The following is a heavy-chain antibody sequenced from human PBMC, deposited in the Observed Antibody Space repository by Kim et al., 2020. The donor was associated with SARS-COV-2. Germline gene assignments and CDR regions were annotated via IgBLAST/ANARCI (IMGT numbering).Heavy chain of an antibody. V-gene: IGHV3-15*01. CDR2: IKSKTDGGTT. J-gene: IGHJ6*02. CDR3: SSTSWEYYYYYGMDV. CDR1: GFTFSNAW. D-gene: IGHD2-2*01. Sequence: GGSLRLSCAASGFTFSNAWMSWIRQAPGKGLEWVGRIKSKTDGGTTDYAAPVKGRFTISRDDSKNTLYLQMNSLKTEDTAVYYCSSTSWEYYYYYGMDVWGQGTTVTVSS.